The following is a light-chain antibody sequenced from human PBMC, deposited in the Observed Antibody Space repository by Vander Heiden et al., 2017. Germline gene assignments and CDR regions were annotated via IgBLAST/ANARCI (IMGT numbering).Light chain of an antibody. CDR3: QQYGSSPPIT. CDR1: QSVSRSY. Sequence: ELVLTQSPGTLSLSPGARATLSCRASQSVSRSYVAWYQQKPGQAPRLVMFVASSRGTGLPDRFSGSASGTDFTLTISILEPEDFAVYYCQQYGSSPPITFGQGTRLEIK. V-gene: IGKV3-20*01. CDR2: VAS. J-gene: IGKJ5*01.